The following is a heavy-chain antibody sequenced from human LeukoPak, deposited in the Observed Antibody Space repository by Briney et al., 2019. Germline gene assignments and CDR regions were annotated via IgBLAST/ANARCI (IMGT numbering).Heavy chain of an antibody. D-gene: IGHD4-23*01. CDR2: INAYNGNT. CDR3: ARTEYGDYGGIDY. J-gene: IGHJ4*02. V-gene: IGHV1-18*01. CDR1: GYTFTSHG. Sequence: ASVKVSCKASGYTFTSHGISWVRQAPGQGLEWMGWINAYNGNTNYAQKLQGRVTMTTDTSTSTAYLELRSLRSDDTALYYCARTEYGDYGGIDYWGQGTLVTVSS.